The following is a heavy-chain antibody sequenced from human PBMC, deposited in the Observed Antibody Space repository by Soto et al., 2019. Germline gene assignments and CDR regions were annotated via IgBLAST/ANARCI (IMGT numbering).Heavy chain of an antibody. J-gene: IGHJ4*02. CDR2: MDQDGSET. D-gene: IGHD3-16*01. Sequence: EVQLVESGGGLVQPGGSLRLSCAASGFTFSTYWMTWVRQPPGKGLEWVANMDQDGSETYYVDCVRGRFTVSRDNAKNSLDLQMNSLRVEDTAVYYCVCGGNFFIYWGQGTLVTVSP. CDR1: GFTFSTYW. CDR3: VCGGNFFIY. V-gene: IGHV3-7*01.